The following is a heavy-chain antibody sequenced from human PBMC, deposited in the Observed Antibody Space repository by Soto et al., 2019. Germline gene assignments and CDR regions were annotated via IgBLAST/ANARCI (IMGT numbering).Heavy chain of an antibody. J-gene: IGHJ5*02. Sequence: QVRLVESGGGAVQPGRSLRLSCTASGFSFSSYAMYWFRQPPGKGLEWVAVISHDGINKHYADSVKGRVTDSRDNSNHSLDLQLNSLRGEDTAMYYCARDMYSSDYFVKWFEPWGQGTLVTVSS. CDR2: ISHDGINK. CDR3: ARDMYSSDYFVKWFEP. V-gene: IGHV3-30-3*01. CDR1: GFSFSSYA. D-gene: IGHD6-19*01.